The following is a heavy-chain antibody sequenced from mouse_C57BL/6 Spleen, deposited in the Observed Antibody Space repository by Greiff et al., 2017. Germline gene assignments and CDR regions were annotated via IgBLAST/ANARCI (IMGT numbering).Heavy chain of an antibody. D-gene: IGHD2-5*01. Sequence: EVKLMESGGGLVKPGGSLKLSCAASGFTFSDYGMHWVRQAPEKGLEWVAYISSGSSTIYYADTVKGRFTISRDNAKHTLFLQMTSLRSEDTAMYYCATHYSNFLDYWGQGTTLTVSS. CDR1: GFTFSDYG. V-gene: IGHV5-17*01. CDR2: ISSGSSTI. CDR3: ATHYSNFLDY. J-gene: IGHJ2*01.